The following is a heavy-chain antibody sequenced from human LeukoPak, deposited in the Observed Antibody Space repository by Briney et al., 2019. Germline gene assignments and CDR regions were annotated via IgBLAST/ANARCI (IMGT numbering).Heavy chain of an antibody. CDR2: IYYSGST. Sequence: PSETLSLTCAVYGGSFSGYYWSWIRQPPGKGLEWSGSIYYSGSTYYNPSLKSRVTISVDTSKNQFSLKLSSVTAADTAVYYCARDVGATAWFDPWGQGTLVTVSS. V-gene: IGHV4-34*01. D-gene: IGHD1-26*01. CDR1: GGSFSGYY. J-gene: IGHJ5*02. CDR3: ARDVGATAWFDP.